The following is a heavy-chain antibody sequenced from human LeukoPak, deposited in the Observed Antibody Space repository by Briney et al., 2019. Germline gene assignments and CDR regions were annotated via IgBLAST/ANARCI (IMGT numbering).Heavy chain of an antibody. Sequence: PGGSLRLSCAASGFTFSNYGMHWVRQAPGKGLEWVAFIRYDGSNKYYADSVKGRFTISRDNAKNSLYLQMNSLRAEDTAVYYCARVHDFWSGYEDRDYWGQGTLVTVSS. CDR2: IRYDGSNK. CDR1: GFTFSNYG. D-gene: IGHD3-3*01. CDR3: ARVHDFWSGYEDRDY. V-gene: IGHV3-30*02. J-gene: IGHJ4*02.